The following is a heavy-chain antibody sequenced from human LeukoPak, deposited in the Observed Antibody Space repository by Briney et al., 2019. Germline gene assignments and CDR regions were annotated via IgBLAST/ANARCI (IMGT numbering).Heavy chain of an antibody. CDR1: GGSFRGYY. CDR3: ARHGAPKNYYGSGTLFDY. J-gene: IGHJ4*02. V-gene: IGHV4-34*01. Sequence: SETLSLTCAVYGGSFRGYYWSWIRQPPGKGREWSGEINHSGSTNYNPSLKSRVTISVDTSKNQFSLKLSSVTAADTAVYYCARHGAPKNYYGSGTLFDYWGQGTLVTVSS. CDR2: INHSGST. D-gene: IGHD3-10*01.